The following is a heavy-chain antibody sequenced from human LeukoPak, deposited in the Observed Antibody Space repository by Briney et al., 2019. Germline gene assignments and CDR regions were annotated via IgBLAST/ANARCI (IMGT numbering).Heavy chain of an antibody. Sequence: PSETLSLTCAVSGASISGSGYYWSWIRQPPGKGLEWIGEINHSGSTNYNPSLKSRVTISVDTSKNQFSLKLSSVTAADTAVYYCARRGDRILKVLRYFDWSHRQGAFDIWGQGTMVTVSS. V-gene: IGHV4-34*01. D-gene: IGHD3-9*01. CDR3: ARRGDRILKVLRYFDWSHRQGAFDI. J-gene: IGHJ3*02. CDR2: INHSGST. CDR1: GASISGSGYY.